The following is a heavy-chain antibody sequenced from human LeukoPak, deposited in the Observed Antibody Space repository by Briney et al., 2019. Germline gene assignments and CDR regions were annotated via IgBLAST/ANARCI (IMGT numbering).Heavy chain of an antibody. CDR2: ISYDGSNK. V-gene: IGHV3-30-3*01. CDR1: GFTFSSYA. D-gene: IGHD3-9*01. J-gene: IGHJ4*02. CDR3: ARDGQITISNFPGY. Sequence: GGSLRLSCAASGFTFSSYAMHWVRQAPGKGLEWVAVISYDGSNKYYADSVKGRFTISRDNSKNTLYLQMNSLRAEDTAVYYCARDGQITISNFPGYWGQGTLVTVSS.